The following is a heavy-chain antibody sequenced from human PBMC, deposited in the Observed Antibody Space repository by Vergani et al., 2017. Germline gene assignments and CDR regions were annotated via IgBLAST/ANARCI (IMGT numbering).Heavy chain of an antibody. CDR1: DSSIMTNPY. Sequence: QLQLQESGPGLVKPSETLTLTCDVSDSSIMTNPYWGWFRQSPGKGLVWIGCIHHSGDTHYNSSLKSLVSIFIVSSSKFSLCLTSVTAADTAIYCCARHRGSGGFVPSSYFYGMDVWGHGTTVTVSS. J-gene: IGHJ6*02. CDR3: ARHRGSGGFVPSSYFYGMDV. D-gene: IGHD3-10*01. CDR2: IHHSGDT. V-gene: IGHV4-38-2*01.